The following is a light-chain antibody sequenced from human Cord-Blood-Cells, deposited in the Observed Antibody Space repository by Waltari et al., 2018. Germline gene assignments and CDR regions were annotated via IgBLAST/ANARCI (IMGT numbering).Light chain of an antibody. CDR2: DVS. CDR1: SSDVGGYNY. V-gene: IGLV2-14*01. Sequence: QSALTQPASVSGSPGQSNTISCTGTSSDVGGYNYVSWYQQHPGKAPKLMIYDVSNRPSGVSNRFSGSKSGNTASLTISGLQAEYEADYYCSSYTSSSTWVFGGGTKLTVL. J-gene: IGLJ3*02. CDR3: SSYTSSSTWV.